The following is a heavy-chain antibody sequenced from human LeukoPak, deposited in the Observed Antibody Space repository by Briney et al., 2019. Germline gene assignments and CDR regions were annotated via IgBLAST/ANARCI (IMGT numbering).Heavy chain of an antibody. CDR2: INYDGSET. D-gene: IGHD2-2*01. J-gene: IGHJ4*02. Sequence: GGSLRLSCAASGFSLSADWVHWVRQAPGKGLVWVSRINYDGSETAYADSVKGRFTISRDNSKNTLFLQMNSLRAEDTAVYYCARVGGHCTSTSCPPPDYWGQGTLVTVSS. CDR3: ARVGGHCTSTSCPPPDY. CDR1: GFSLSADW. V-gene: IGHV3-74*01.